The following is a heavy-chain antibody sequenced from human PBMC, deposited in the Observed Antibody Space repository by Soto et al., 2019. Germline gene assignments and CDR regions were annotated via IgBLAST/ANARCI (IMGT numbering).Heavy chain of an antibody. D-gene: IGHD5-18*01. CDR1: GGTFSTYA. Sequence: QVQLVQSGAEVKKPESSVKVSCKAPGGTFSTYAISWVRQAPGQGLEWMGGVIPMFGTANYAQRFQDRVTITAEGSTNAVYTELSSLRSEATAVYFCASGIQLWLRRINNGYSGWGQGTLVTVSS. J-gene: IGHJ4*02. CDR2: VIPMFGTA. CDR3: ASGIQLWLRRINNGYSG. V-gene: IGHV1-69*12.